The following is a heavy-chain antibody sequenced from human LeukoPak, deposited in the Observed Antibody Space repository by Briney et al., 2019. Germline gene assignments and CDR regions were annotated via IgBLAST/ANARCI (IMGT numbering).Heavy chain of an antibody. CDR1: GFTFSTYA. CDR2: IRPDGDRT. Sequence: PEGSLILSCAASGFTFSTYAITWVRQGPGKGLEWVSAIRPDGDRTYYANSVRGRFTISRDNSKDTVYLQINGLRVEDTAVYYCAREQSGTRGWYTVDYWGQGTLVTVSS. V-gene: IGHV3-23*01. J-gene: IGHJ4*02. CDR3: AREQSGTRGWYTVDY. D-gene: IGHD6-19*01.